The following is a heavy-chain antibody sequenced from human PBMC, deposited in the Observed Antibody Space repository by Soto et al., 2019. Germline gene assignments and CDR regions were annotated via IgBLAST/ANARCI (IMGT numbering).Heavy chain of an antibody. CDR1: GDSVSRADSY. Sequence: SETLSLTCTVSGDSVSRADSYWSWIRQPPGKGLEWIAYIYYSGSTNYNPSLKSRVTISVDTSKNQFSLKLSSVTAADTAVYYCATHDGRYCGQGTLVTVSS. CDR3: ATHDGRY. V-gene: IGHV4-61*08. J-gene: IGHJ4*02. CDR2: IYYSGST. D-gene: IGHD3-16*01.